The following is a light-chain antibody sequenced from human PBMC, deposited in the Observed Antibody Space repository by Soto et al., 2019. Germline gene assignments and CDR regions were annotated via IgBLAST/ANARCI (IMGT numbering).Light chain of an antibody. CDR3: GSYTSISTLVV. Sequence: QSALTQPASVSGSPGQSFTISCTGTSSDVGGYNFVSWYQQHPGKAPKLIIYDVTNRPSGVSNRFSGSKSGNTASLTISGLQAEDEADYYCGSYTSISTLVVFGGGTKLTVL. CDR1: SSDVGGYNF. CDR2: DVT. J-gene: IGLJ2*01. V-gene: IGLV2-14*03.